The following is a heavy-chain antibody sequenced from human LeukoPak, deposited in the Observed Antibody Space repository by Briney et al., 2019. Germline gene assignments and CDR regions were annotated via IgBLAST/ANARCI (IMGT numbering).Heavy chain of an antibody. J-gene: IGHJ4*02. Sequence: SETLSLTCGVSSEFFSGYFWGWIRQPPGKGLEWIAYIHYSGSANYNPSLKSRVTISLDTSKNQLSLKLSSVTAADTAVYYCARGDTYCSSTSCYEGNFDYWGQGTLVTVSS. V-gene: IGHV4-59*01. CDR3: ARGDTYCSSTSCYEGNFDY. CDR1: SEFFSGYF. D-gene: IGHD2-2*01. CDR2: IHYSGSA.